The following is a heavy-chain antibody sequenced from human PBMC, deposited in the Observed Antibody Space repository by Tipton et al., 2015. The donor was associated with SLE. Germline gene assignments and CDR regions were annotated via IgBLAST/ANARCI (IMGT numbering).Heavy chain of an antibody. CDR3: VRPVSRWYDAFGF. D-gene: IGHD4-23*01. V-gene: IGHV5-51*03. J-gene: IGHJ3*01. CDR1: GYMFTSFW. Sequence: VQLVQSGAEVKKTGESLRISCEGSGYMFTSFWIGWVRQMPGKGLEWMGIIYPGDSDIRYSPSFQGQVTISADKSINTAYLQWSSLKASDTAMYFCVRPVSRWYDAFGFWGQGTMVTVSS. CDR2: IYPGDSDI.